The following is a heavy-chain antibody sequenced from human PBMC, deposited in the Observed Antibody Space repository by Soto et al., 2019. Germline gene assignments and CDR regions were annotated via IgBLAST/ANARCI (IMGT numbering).Heavy chain of an antibody. J-gene: IGHJ3*02. CDR2: INHSGST. D-gene: IGHD6-13*01. CDR1: GGSFSGYY. Sequence: SETLSLTCAVYGGSFSGYYWSWIRQPPGKGLEWIGEINHSGSTNYNPSLKSRVTMSVDTSKNQFSLKLSSATAADTAVYYCARDRYSSSWYPYAFDIWGQGTMVTVSS. CDR3: ARDRYSSSWYPYAFDI. V-gene: IGHV4-34*01.